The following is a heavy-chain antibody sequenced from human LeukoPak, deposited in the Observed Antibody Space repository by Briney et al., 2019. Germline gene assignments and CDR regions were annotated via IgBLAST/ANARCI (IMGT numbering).Heavy chain of an antibody. CDR3: ARNYDTSSYYFCDY. CDR2: ISYDGGNK. Sequence: TGGSLRLSCAASGFTFSSYSMHWVRQAPGKGLEWVAVISYDGGNKYYADSVKGRFTISRDNSKNTLSLQMNSLRAEDTAVYYCARNYDTSSYYFCDYWGQGTLVTVSS. CDR1: GFTFSSYS. D-gene: IGHD3-22*01. V-gene: IGHV3-30*03. J-gene: IGHJ4*02.